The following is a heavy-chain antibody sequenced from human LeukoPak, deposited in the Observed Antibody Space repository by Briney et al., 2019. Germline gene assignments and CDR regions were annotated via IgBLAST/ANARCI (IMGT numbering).Heavy chain of an antibody. CDR2: IYYSGST. Sequence: SETLSLTCTVSGGSISSSSYYWGWIRQPPGKGLEWIGSIYYSGSTYYNPSLKSRATISVDTSKSQFSLKLSSVTAADTAVYYCARHVGYCSGGSCYPEYYFDYWGQGTLVTVSS. J-gene: IGHJ4*02. V-gene: IGHV4-39*01. CDR1: GGSISSSSYY. CDR3: ARHVGYCSGGSCYPEYYFDY. D-gene: IGHD2-15*01.